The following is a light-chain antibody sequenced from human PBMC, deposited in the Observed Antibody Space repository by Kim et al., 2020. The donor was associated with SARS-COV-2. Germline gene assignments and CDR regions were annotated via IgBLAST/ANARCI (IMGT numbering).Light chain of an antibody. CDR1: QDVSSW. V-gene: IGKV1D-16*01. CDR3: QQYGDYPIT. CDR2: AAS. Sequence: DIQMTQSPSSLSASLGDRVTITCRASQDVSSWVAWFQQRPGKAPQCLIYAASSLQSGVPSRFSGSGSGTHFTLTISTLHPEDFATYYCQQYGDYPITFGHGTRLEIK. J-gene: IGKJ5*01.